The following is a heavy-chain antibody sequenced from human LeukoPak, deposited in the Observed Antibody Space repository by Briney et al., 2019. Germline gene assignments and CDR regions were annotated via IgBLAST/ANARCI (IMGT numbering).Heavy chain of an antibody. Sequence: GASVKVSCKASGYTFTSYYMHWVRQAPGQGLEWMGIINPSGGSTSYAQKFQGRVTMTRDTSTSTVYMELSSLRSEDTAVYYCARDFEYYYESSGSYNWFDPWGQGTLVTVSS. J-gene: IGHJ5*02. CDR3: ARDFEYYYESSGSYNWFDP. D-gene: IGHD3-22*01. CDR2: INPSGGST. V-gene: IGHV1-46*01. CDR1: GYTFTSYY.